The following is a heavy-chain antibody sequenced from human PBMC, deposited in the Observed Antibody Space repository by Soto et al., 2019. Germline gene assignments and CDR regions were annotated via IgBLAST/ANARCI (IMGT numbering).Heavy chain of an antibody. J-gene: IGHJ3*02. Sequence: QVQLQESGPGLVKPSQTLSLTCTVSGGSISSGGYYWSWIRQHPGKGLEWIGYIYYSGSTYYNPSLKSRVTISVDTSKNQFSLKLSSVTAADTAVYYCARAEPSGTMIADDAFDIWGQGTMVTVSS. CDR2: IYYSGST. CDR1: GGSISSGGYY. D-gene: IGHD3-22*01. CDR3: ARAEPSGTMIADDAFDI. V-gene: IGHV4-31*03.